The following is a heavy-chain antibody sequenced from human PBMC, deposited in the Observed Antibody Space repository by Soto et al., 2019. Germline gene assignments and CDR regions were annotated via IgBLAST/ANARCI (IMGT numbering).Heavy chain of an antibody. D-gene: IGHD2-15*01. J-gene: IGHJ6*02. V-gene: IGHV3-30*18. CDR2: ISYDGKKT. CDR1: RFAFSNYG. CDR3: AKDKPDCSGGYCPLYYYYGLVG. Sequence: GGSLRLSCSASRFAFSNYGMHWVRQTPGKGLEWLAVISYDGKKTFFADSVKGRFTISRDNSKNTLNLQMNSLRAEDTAVYYCAKDKPDCSGGYCPLYYYYGLVGWGQALTDTVSS.